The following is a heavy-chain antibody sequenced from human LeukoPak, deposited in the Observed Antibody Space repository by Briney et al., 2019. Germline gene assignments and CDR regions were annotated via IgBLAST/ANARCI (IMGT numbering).Heavy chain of an antibody. CDR3: ATYCSGGSCYRRDAFDI. CDR1: GGSISSSSYY. V-gene: IGHV4-39*01. D-gene: IGHD2-15*01. CDR2: IYYSGST. J-gene: IGHJ3*02. Sequence: SETLSLTCTVSGGSISSSSYYWGWIRQPPGKGLEWIGSIYYSGSTYYNPSLKSRVTISVDTSKNQFSLKLSSVTAADTAVYYCATYCSGGSCYRRDAFDIWGQGTMVTVSS.